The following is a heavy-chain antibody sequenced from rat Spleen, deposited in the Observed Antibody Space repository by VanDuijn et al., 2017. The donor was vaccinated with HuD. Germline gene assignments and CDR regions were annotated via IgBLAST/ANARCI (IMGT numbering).Heavy chain of an antibody. V-gene: IGHV5-31*01. CDR1: GFTFNNYW. Sequence: EVQLVESGGGLVQPGRSLKLSCIASGFTFNNYWMTWIRQAPGKGLEWVASIPYTGGSTYYPDSVRGRFTISRDTAQNILYLQMDSLRSEDAATYYCSTQHYGSPGGFAYWGQGTLVTVSS. J-gene: IGHJ3*01. CDR3: STQHYGSPGGFAY. D-gene: IGHD1-3*01. CDR2: IPYTGGST.